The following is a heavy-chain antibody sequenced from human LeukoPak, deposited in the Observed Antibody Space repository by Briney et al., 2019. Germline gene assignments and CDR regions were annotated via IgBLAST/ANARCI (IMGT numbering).Heavy chain of an antibody. V-gene: IGHV3-7*01. CDR3: ARGDVVVAATFDY. D-gene: IGHD2-15*01. CDR2: IKQDGSEK. J-gene: IGHJ4*02. CDR1: GFTVSSNY. Sequence: GGSLRLSCAASGFTVSSNYMSWVRQAPGKGLEWVANIKQDGSEKYYVDSVKGRFTISRDNAKNSLYLQMNSLRAEDTAVYYCARGDVVVAATFDYWGQGTLVTVSS.